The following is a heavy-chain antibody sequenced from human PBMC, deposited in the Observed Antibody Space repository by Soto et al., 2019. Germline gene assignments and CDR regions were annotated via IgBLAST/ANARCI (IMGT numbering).Heavy chain of an antibody. Sequence: QVQLQESGPGLVKPSQTLSLTCTVSGVSISSGNNYWTWIRQHPGKGLEWIGYISYSGSAYYNPSLKTRIIISLGTSKNQFSLNLSSGTAADTAVYFCARAITIFGVAHVNYWGQGTLVTVSS. CDR3: ARAITIFGVAHVNY. CDR2: ISYSGSA. D-gene: IGHD3-3*01. V-gene: IGHV4-31*03. J-gene: IGHJ4*02. CDR1: GVSISSGNNY.